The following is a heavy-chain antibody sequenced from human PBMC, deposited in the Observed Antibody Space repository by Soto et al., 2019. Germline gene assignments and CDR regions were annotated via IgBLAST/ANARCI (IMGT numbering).Heavy chain of an antibody. D-gene: IGHD4-17*01. CDR2: IYTSGNT. CDR3: TRDGNGDNGRAFDP. J-gene: IGHJ5*02. V-gene: IGHV4-4*07. CDR1: GGSISNYY. Sequence: KPSETLSLTCTVSGGSISNYYWSWIRQPAGKGLEWIGRIYTSGNTNYNPSLKGRVTMSVDMSKNQFSLKLSSVAAADTAVYYCTRDGNGDNGRAFDPWGQGTLVTVSS.